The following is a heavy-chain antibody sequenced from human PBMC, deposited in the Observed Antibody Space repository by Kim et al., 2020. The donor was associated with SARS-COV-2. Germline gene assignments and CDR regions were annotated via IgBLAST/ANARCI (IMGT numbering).Heavy chain of an antibody. CDR1: GFTFSTYT. D-gene: IGHD1-26*01. CDR3: ARGSVGPTHFFDY. V-gene: IGHV3-30*04. CDR2: ISSDGNHR. J-gene: IGHJ4*02. Sequence: GGSLRLSCAASGFTFSTYTMHWARQTPGKGLEWVAVISSDGNHRYYVDSVKGRFTISRDNSKNTLYLQMDSLKFEDTTVYYCARGSVGPTHFFDYWGQGTLVTVSS.